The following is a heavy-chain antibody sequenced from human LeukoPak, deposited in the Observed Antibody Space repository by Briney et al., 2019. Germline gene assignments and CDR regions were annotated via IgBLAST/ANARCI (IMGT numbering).Heavy chain of an antibody. V-gene: IGHV3-48*01. J-gene: IGHJ4*02. D-gene: IGHD4-11*01. CDR2: ISNVI. CDR1: GFTFHSYW. CDR3: VRDSNYAFDH. Sequence: GGSLRLSCATSGFTFHSYWMSWVRQAPGKGLEWVSYISNVIWYADSVKGRLTISRDNAKNSLYLQMNSLRPEDTAVYYCVRDSNYAFDHWGQGTLVTVSS.